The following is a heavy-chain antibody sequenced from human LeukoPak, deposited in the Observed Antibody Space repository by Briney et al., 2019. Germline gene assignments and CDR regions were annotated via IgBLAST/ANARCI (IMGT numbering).Heavy chain of an antibody. D-gene: IGHD5-12*01. CDR1: GXTFSSYW. CDR2: INSDGSST. J-gene: IGHJ3*02. V-gene: IGHV3-74*01. CDR3: ARDSGYDDDAFDI. Sequence: QPGGSLRLSCAASGXTFSSYWMHWVRQAPGKGLVWVSRINSDGSSTSYADSVKGRFTISRDNAKNTLYLQMNSLRAEDTAVYYCARDSGYDDDAFDIWGQGTMVTVSS.